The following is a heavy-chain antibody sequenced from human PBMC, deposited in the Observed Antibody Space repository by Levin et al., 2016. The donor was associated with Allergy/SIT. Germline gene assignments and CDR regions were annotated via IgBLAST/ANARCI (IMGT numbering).Heavy chain of an antibody. CDR1: GGSISSSSYY. CDR2: IHYSEST. Sequence: GSLRLSCTVSGGSISSSSYYWGWIRQPPGKGLEWIASIHYSESTYYNPSLKSRVTISVNTSKNQFSLKLSSVTAADTSVYYCARQDGPAFGQWLLLGEVDPWGQGTLVTVSS. J-gene: IGHJ5*02. V-gene: IGHV4-39*01. CDR3: ARQDGPAFGQWLLLGEVDP. D-gene: IGHD5-24*01.